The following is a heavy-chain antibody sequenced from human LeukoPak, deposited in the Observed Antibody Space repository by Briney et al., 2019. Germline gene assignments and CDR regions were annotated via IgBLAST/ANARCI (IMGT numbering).Heavy chain of an antibody. CDR3: ARDEDGSGYDFGY. CDR2: IIPIFGTA. J-gene: IGHJ4*02. Sequence: SVKVSCKASGGTFSSYAISWVRQAPGQGLEWMGGIIPIFGTANCAQKFQGRVTITADESTSTAYMELSSLRSEDTAVYYCARDEDGSGYDFGYWGQGTLVTVSS. V-gene: IGHV1-69*13. D-gene: IGHD5-12*01. CDR1: GGTFSSYA.